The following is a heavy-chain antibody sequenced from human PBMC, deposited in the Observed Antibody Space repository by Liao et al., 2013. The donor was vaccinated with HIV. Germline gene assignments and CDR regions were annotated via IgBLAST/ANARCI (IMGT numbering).Heavy chain of an antibody. J-gene: IGHJ3*02. Sequence: QVQLQESGPGLVKPSETLSLTCTVFGGSISSGDYYWSWIRQPPGKGLEWIGYIYYSGSTYYNPSLKSRVTISLDTSKNQFSLKLSSVTAADTAVYYCASPSRDGWAFDIWGQGTMVTVSS. CDR3: ASPSRDGWAFDI. CDR2: IYYSGST. V-gene: IGHV4-30-4*08. CDR1: GGSISSGDYY. D-gene: IGHD5-24*01.